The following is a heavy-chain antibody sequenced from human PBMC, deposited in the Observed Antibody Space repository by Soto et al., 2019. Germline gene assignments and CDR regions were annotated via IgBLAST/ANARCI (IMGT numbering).Heavy chain of an antibody. D-gene: IGHD3-10*01. J-gene: IGHJ6*02. V-gene: IGHV1-69*13. CDR2: IIPIFGTA. CDR3: ARIRITMVRGVITPYYYGMDV. CDR1: GGTFSSYA. Sequence: SVKVSCKASGGTFSSYAISWVRHAPGQGLEWMGGIIPIFGTANYAQKFQGRVTITADESTSTAYMELSSPRSEDTAVYYCARIRITMVRGVITPYYYGMDVWGQGTTVTVSS.